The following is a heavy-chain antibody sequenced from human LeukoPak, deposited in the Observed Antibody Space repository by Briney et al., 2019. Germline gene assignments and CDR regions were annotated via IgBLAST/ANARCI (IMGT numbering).Heavy chain of an antibody. V-gene: IGHV3-30-3*01. J-gene: IGHJ4*02. Sequence: PGGPLRLSCAASGFTFSSYAMHWVRQAPGKGLEWVAVISYDGSNKYYADSVKGRFTISRDNSKNTLYLQMNSLRAEDTAVYYCARVPVDYYDSSGYYYFDYWGQGTLVTVSS. CDR2: ISYDGSNK. CDR1: GFTFSSYA. CDR3: ARVPVDYYDSSGYYYFDY. D-gene: IGHD3-22*01.